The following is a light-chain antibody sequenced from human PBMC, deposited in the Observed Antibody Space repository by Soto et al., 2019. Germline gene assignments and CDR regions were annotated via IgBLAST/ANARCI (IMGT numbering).Light chain of an antibody. CDR1: QSISSW. CDR3: QQYSTRYT. V-gene: IGKV1-5*03. CDR2: KAS. Sequence: DIQMTQSPSTLSASVGDRVTITCRASQSISSWLAWYQQKPGKAPNLLIYKASSLESGVPSRFSGSGSGTEFPLTISGLQPDDFATYYCQQYSTRYTFGQGTKLEIK. J-gene: IGKJ2*01.